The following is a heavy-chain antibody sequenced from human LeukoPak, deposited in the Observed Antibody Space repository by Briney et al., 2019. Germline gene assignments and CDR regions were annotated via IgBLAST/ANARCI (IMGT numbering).Heavy chain of an antibody. Sequence: SSETLSLTCTVSGGSFSSGSYYWSWIRQPPGKGLEWIGYIYDSGSTNYNPSLKSRVTISVDTSKNQFSLKLSSVTAADTAVYYCASLTTAEAFDIWGQGTMVTVSS. V-gene: IGHV4-61*01. CDR2: IYDSGST. J-gene: IGHJ3*02. CDR3: ASLTTAEAFDI. D-gene: IGHD3-22*01. CDR1: GGSFSSGSYY.